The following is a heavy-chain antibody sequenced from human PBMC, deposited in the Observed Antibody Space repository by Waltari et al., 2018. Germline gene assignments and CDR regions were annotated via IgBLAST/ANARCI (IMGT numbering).Heavy chain of an antibody. CDR3: ARHLGVEMAAGGDY. CDR1: GYRFTRYW. D-gene: IGHD3-3*01. Sequence: EVKLVQSGAEVKKPEESLKISCTGSGYRFTRYWNGWVRPMPGKGLEWMGIIYPGDSDTRYSPSFQGQVTISADKSISTAYLQWSSLKASDTAMYYCARHLGVEMAAGGDYWGQGTLVTVSS. V-gene: IGHV5-51*01. J-gene: IGHJ4*02. CDR2: IYPGDSDT.